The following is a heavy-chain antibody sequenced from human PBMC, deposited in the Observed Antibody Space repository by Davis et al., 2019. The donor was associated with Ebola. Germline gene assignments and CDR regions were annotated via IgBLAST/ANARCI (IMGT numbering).Heavy chain of an antibody. Sequence: SETLSLTCTVSGYSIGSGYYWGWIRQPPGTGLEWIGSIYHSGSTYYNPSLKSRVTISVDTSKNQFSLKLSSVTAADTAVYYCATLSGVDIVGASYYYYGMDVWGQGTTVTVSS. V-gene: IGHV4-38-2*02. D-gene: IGHD1-26*01. CDR3: ATLSGVDIVGASYYYYGMDV. CDR2: IYHSGST. CDR1: GYSIGSGYY. J-gene: IGHJ6*02.